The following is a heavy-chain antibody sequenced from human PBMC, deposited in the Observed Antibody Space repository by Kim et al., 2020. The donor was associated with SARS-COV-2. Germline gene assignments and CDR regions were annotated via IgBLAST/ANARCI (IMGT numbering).Heavy chain of an antibody. Sequence: ASVKVSCKASGYTFTGYYMHWVRQAPGQGLEWMGWINPNSGGTNYAQKFQGRVTMTRDTSISTAYIELSRLRSDDTAVYYCATERGIYGSGSYGLFDYWGQGTLVTVSS. J-gene: IGHJ4*02. CDR2: INPNSGGT. V-gene: IGHV1-2*02. D-gene: IGHD3-10*01. CDR1: GYTFTGYY. CDR3: ATERGIYGSGSYGLFDY.